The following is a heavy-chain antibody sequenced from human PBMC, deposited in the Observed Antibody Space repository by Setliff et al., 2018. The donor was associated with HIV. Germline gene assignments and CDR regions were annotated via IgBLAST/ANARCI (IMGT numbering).Heavy chain of an antibody. Sequence: ASVKVSCKASGFTFTGYYIHWVRQAPGQGLEWMGWITPNSGGTNYAQKFQGRVTMTRDTSIATVYMELSSLRFDDTAVYFCARGFASGGDRVDQFDPWGQGTLVTVSS. V-gene: IGHV1-2*02. CDR1: GFTFTGYY. CDR2: ITPNSGGT. CDR3: ARGFASGGDRVDQFDP. J-gene: IGHJ5*02. D-gene: IGHD3-10*01.